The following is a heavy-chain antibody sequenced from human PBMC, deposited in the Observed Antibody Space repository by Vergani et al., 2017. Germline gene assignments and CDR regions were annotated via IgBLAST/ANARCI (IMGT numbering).Heavy chain of an antibody. CDR2: ISSSGSTI. CDR3: ARGPHPPYYDFWSGYSYYYYMDV. Sequence: QVQLVESGGGLVKPGGSLRLSCAASGFTFSDYYMSWIRQAPGKGLEWVSYISSSGSTIYYADSVKGRFTISRDNAKNSLYLQMNSLRAEDTAVYYCARGPHPPYYDFWSGYSYYYYMDVWGKGTTVTVSS. V-gene: IGHV3-11*01. CDR1: GFTFSDYY. J-gene: IGHJ6*03. D-gene: IGHD3-3*01.